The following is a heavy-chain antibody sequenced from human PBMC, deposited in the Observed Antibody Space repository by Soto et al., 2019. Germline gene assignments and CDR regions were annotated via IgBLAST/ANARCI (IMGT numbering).Heavy chain of an antibody. CDR3: ARGEMATIKVDY. D-gene: IGHD5-12*01. J-gene: IGHJ4*02. Sequence: QVQLVESGGGVVQPGRSLRLSCAASGFTFSSYGMHWVRQAPGKGLEWVAVIWDDGSNKYYADSVKGRFTISRDNSKNTLYLQMNSLRAEDTAVYYCARGEMATIKVDYWGQGTLVTVSS. CDR1: GFTFSSYG. CDR2: IWDDGSNK. V-gene: IGHV3-33*01.